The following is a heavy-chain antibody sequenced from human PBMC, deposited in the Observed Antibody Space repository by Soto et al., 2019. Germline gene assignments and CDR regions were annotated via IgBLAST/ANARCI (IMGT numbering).Heavy chain of an antibody. CDR2: MSGNGGRI. Sequence: EVQLLESGGGLVQPGGSLRLSCAVSGFTFSNYAMTWVRQAPGKGLEWVSVMSGNGGRILYADSVKGRFTISRDNSKNTRYSQMISRSHDDKAVYYCVKDPVSGGTGGAWFDSWGKGTLVPVSS. CDR3: VKDPVSGGTGGAWFDS. CDR1: GFTFSNYA. V-gene: IGHV3-23*01. D-gene: IGHD2-8*02. J-gene: IGHJ5*01.